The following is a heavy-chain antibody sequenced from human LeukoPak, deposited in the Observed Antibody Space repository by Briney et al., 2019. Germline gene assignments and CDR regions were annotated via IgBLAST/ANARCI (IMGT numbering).Heavy chain of an antibody. J-gene: IGHJ5*02. CDR1: GYTFTSYG. D-gene: IGHD5-18*01. CDR3: ARDLQTAMVTVYWFDP. CDR2: ISAYNGNT. Sequence: ASVKVSCKASGYTFTSYGISWVRQAPGQGLEWMGWISAYNGNTNYAQKLQGRVTMTTDTSTSTAYMELRSLRSDDTAVYYCARDLQTAMVTVYWFDPWGQGTLVTVSS. V-gene: IGHV1-18*01.